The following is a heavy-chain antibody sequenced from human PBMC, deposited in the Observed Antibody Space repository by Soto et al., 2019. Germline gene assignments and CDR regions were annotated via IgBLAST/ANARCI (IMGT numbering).Heavy chain of an antibody. J-gene: IGHJ4*02. D-gene: IGHD3-22*01. V-gene: IGHV3-30-3*01. CDR1: GFTFSSYA. Sequence: RLSCAASGFTFSSYAMHWVRQAPGKGLEWVAVISYDGSNKYYADSVKGRFTISRDNSKNTLYLQMNSLRAEDTAVYYCARDTYYYDSSGPLPHWGQGTLVTVSS. CDR2: ISYDGSNK. CDR3: ARDTYYYDSSGPLPH.